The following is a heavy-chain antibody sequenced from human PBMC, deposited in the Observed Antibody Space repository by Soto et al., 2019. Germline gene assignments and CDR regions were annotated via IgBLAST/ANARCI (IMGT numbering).Heavy chain of an antibody. CDR1: GGSISSGDYY. Sequence: QVQLQESGPGLVKPSQTLSLTCTVSGGSISSGDYYWSWIRQPPGKGLEWIGYIYYSGSTYYNPSLKSRVTISVDTSKNQFSLKLSSVTAADTAVYYCARAVLLWFGDRLYYYYGMDVWGQGTTVTVSS. CDR3: ARAVLLWFGDRLYYYYGMDV. CDR2: IYYSGST. V-gene: IGHV4-30-4*01. D-gene: IGHD3-10*01. J-gene: IGHJ6*02.